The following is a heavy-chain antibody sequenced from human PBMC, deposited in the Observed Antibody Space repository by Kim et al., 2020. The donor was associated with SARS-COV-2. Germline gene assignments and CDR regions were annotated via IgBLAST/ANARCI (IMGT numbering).Heavy chain of an antibody. CDR2: IDGSYGTT. V-gene: IGHV3-23*01. CDR1: GFTFTGHA. D-gene: IGHD2-21*01. Sequence: GGSLRLSCTTSGFTFTGHAMSWVRQAPGKGLEWVSCIDGSYGTTYYVDSVRVRFTISRDDSKNTLYLQISALMGDNTAVYYCMKGGWGWIWDHWGQGTLVTVSS. J-gene: IGHJ4*02. CDR3: MKGGWGWIWDH.